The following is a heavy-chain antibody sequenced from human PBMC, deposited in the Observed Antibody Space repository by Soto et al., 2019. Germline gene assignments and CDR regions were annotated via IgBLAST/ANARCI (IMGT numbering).Heavy chain of an antibody. J-gene: IGHJ4*01. V-gene: IGHV1-58*01. CDR3: ATYEVAAAGTGNFDY. Sequence: GASVKVSCKASGFTFSNSAVQWVRQARGQRLEWIGWIVVGSGNTNYAQKFQERVTITRDMSTSTAYMEQSSLRSEDTAVYYCATYEVAAAGTGNFDYLG. CDR1: GFTFSNSA. D-gene: IGHD6-13*01. CDR2: IVVGSGNT.